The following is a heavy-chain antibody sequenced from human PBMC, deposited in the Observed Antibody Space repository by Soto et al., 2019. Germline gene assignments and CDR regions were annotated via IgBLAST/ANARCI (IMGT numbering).Heavy chain of an antibody. V-gene: IGHV3-15*01. CDR1: GFTFSNAW. D-gene: IGHD2-21*02. J-gene: IGHJ4*02. Sequence: GGSLRLSCAASGFTFSNAWMSWVRQAPGKGLEWAGRIKSKTDGGTTDYAAPVKGRFTISRDDSKNTLYLQMNSLKTEDTAVYYCTTGVAYCGGDCAPDYWGQGTLVTVSS. CDR3: TTGVAYCGGDCAPDY. CDR2: IKSKTDGGTT.